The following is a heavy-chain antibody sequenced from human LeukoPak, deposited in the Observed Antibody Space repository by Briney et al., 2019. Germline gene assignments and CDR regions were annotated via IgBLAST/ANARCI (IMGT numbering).Heavy chain of an antibody. CDR3: ARDPGALGAFDI. J-gene: IGHJ3*02. V-gene: IGHV3-21*01. CDR1: GFTLSSYT. Sequence: GGSLRLSCEVSGFTLSSYTMNWVRQAPGKGLEWVSSISSSSSYIYYADSVKGRFTISRDNAKNSLYLQMNSLRAEDTAVYYCARDPGALGAFDIWGQGTMVTVSS. D-gene: IGHD3-16*01. CDR2: ISSSSSYI.